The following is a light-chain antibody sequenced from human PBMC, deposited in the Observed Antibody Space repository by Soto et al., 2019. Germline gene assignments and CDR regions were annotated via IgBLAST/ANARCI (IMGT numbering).Light chain of an antibody. Sequence: DIQMTQSPSSLSASVGDRVTITCRATQGISSYLAWYQQKPGKVPKLLIYAASTLQSGVPSRFSGSGSGTDFTLTISSLQPEDVATYYCQRYDSALGTFGQGTKVDI. CDR1: QGISSY. V-gene: IGKV1-27*01. J-gene: IGKJ1*01. CDR2: AAS. CDR3: QRYDSALGT.